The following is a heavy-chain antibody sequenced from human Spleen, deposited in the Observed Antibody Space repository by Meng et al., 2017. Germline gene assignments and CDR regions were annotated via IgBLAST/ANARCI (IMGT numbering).Heavy chain of an antibody. CDR3: ARKAGNCISTTCYSLDY. CDR1: GYTFTGYY. V-gene: IGHV1-69*02. Sequence: SVKVSCKASGYTFTGYYMHWVRQAPGQGLEWMGRIIPILGIANYAQKFQDRVTITSDESTSTVYMELTRLTSEDTAVYFCARKAGNCISTTCYSLDYWGQGTLVTVSS. D-gene: IGHD2-2*01. J-gene: IGHJ4*02. CDR2: IIPILGIA.